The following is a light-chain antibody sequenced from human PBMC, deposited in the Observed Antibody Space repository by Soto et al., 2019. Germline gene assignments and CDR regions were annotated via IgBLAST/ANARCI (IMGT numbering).Light chain of an antibody. J-gene: IGLJ2*01. CDR3: CSYAGSSTVV. CDR1: SSDVGSYNL. CDR2: EGS. Sequence: QSVLTQPASVSESPGQSITISCTGTSSDVGSYNLVSWYQQHPGKAPKLMIYEGSKRPSGVSNRFSGSKSGNTASLTISGLQAADEADYYCCSYAGSSTVVFGGGTKVTVL. V-gene: IGLV2-23*01.